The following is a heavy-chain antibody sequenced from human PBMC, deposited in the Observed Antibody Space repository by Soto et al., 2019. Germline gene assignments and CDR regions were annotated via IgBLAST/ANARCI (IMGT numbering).Heavy chain of an antibody. D-gene: IGHD2-21*01. CDR1: GYTFIHYY. CDR3: ARSLLQGDF. J-gene: IGHJ4*02. CDR2: INPNGGST. Sequence: QVQLVQSGAEVKKPGASVKISCKASGYTFIHYYIHWVRQAPGQGLERMAIINPNGGSTNYAQKFQGRVTVTSDTSTTTASMELNSMESDDTAVYFCARSLLQGDFWGQGTLVTVSS. V-gene: IGHV1-46*01.